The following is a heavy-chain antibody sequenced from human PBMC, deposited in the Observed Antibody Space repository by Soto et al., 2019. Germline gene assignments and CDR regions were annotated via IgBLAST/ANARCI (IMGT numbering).Heavy chain of an antibody. V-gene: IGHV1-69*02. CDR2: IIPILGIA. D-gene: IGHD3-10*01. CDR1: GGTFISYT. Sequence: QVQLVQSGAEVKKPGSSVKVSCKASGGTFISYTFNWFRQAPGQGFWWMGRIIPILGIANYAQKCQGRVTITADNSTSTAYMELSSLRSEDTAVYYCARHSGNYYNDSWGQGTLVTVSS. J-gene: IGHJ4*02. CDR3: ARHSGNYYNDS.